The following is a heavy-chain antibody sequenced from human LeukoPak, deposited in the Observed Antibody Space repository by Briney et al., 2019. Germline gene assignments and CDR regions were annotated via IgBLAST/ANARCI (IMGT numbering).Heavy chain of an antibody. D-gene: IGHD5-18*01. CDR1: GFTFSSSA. V-gene: IGHV3-23*01. CDR3: AKAAEDSYGYNYYYGMDV. CDR2: ISDTGRLS. J-gene: IGHJ6*02. Sequence: GGSLRLSCAASGFTFSSSAMSWVRQAPGKGLEWVAAISDTGRLSYCADSVNGRFTISRDNSKNTLYLQMNSLRAEDTAVYYCAKAAEDSYGYNYYYGMDVWGQGTTVTVSS.